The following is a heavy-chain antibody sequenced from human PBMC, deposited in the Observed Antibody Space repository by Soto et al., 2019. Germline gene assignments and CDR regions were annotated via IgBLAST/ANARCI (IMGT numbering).Heavy chain of an antibody. CDR3: AREVFCSSSSCQVRYGMDV. J-gene: IGHJ6*02. CDR2: INSGGSM. V-gene: IGHV3-53*01. D-gene: IGHD2-2*01. Sequence: GGSLRLSCAPSGFTVSSHYMSWVRQAPGKGLEWVSVINSGGSMYYADSVKGRFTISRDHSRNTLYLQMSSLRVEDTAVYYCAREVFCSSSSCQVRYGMDVWGQGTTVTVSS. CDR1: GFTVSSHY.